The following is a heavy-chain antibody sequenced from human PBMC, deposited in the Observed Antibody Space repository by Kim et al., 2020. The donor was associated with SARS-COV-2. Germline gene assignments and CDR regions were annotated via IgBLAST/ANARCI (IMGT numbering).Heavy chain of an antibody. D-gene: IGHD3-10*01. CDR1: GDSISRSDSY. CDR2: MSHRGNS. J-gene: IGHJ4*01. V-gene: IGHV4-39*02. Sequence: SETLSRTCIVSGDSISRSDSYWGWIRQPPGRGPEWIATMSHRGNSYYNPSLKSRVTISGDTSRNHFSLYLRSVTAADTAVYYCARAGLTFGSRTYYDYWG. CDR3: ARAGLTFGSRTYYDY.